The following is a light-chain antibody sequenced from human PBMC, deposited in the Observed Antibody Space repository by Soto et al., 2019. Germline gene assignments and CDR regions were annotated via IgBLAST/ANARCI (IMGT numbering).Light chain of an antibody. CDR1: QSVSSSY. CDR3: QQYGSAPYT. Sequence: IMLTLSPGTLSLSPGERATLYCRASQSVSSSYLAWYQQRLGQAPRLLIYGASSGATGIPDRFSGSGSGTDFTLTISRMEPEDFAIYYCQQYGSAPYTFGQGTKVDIK. V-gene: IGKV3-20*01. J-gene: IGKJ2*01. CDR2: GAS.